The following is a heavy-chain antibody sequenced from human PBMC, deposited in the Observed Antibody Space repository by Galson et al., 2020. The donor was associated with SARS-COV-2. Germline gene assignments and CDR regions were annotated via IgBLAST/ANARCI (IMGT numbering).Heavy chain of an antibody. J-gene: IGHJ6*02. V-gene: IGHV3-30*18. CDR2: ISYDGSNK. CDR1: GFTFSSYG. CDR3: AKDQTPTYDILTGYFDTTFPSGMDV. D-gene: IGHD3-9*01. Sequence: GGSLRLSCAASGFTFSSYGMHWVRQAPGKGLEWVAVISYDGSNKYYADSVKGRFTISRDNSKNTLYLQMNSLRAEDTAVYYCAKDQTPTYDILTGYFDTTFPSGMDVWGQGTTVTVSS.